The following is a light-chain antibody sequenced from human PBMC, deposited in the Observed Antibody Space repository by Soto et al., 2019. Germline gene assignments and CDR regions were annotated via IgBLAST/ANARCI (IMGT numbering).Light chain of an antibody. Sequence: IVLKQSPGTLSLSPGERATLSCRASQSVISNYLAWYQQKPGLAPRPLIYGASSRATGIPDRFSGSGSGTDFTLTISRLEPEDFAVYYCQQYGSSPTFDQGTKVDIK. CDR1: QSVISNY. V-gene: IGKV3-20*01. CDR2: GAS. CDR3: QQYGSSPT. J-gene: IGKJ1*01.